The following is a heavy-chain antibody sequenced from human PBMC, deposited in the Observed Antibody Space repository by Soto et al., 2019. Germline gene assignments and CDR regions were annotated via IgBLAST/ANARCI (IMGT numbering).Heavy chain of an antibody. Sequence: ASVKVSCKASGYTFTSYGISWVRQAPGQGLEWMGWISAYNGNTNYAQKLQGRVTMTTDTSTSTAYMELRSLRSDDTAVYYCARDGGPREMATIARGYFFYGMDVWGQGTTVTVSS. D-gene: IGHD5-12*01. CDR1: GYTFTSYG. CDR3: ARDGGPREMATIARGYFFYGMDV. J-gene: IGHJ6*02. V-gene: IGHV1-18*01. CDR2: ISAYNGNT.